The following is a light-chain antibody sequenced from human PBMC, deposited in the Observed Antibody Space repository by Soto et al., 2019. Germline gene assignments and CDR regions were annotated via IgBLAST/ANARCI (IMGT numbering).Light chain of an antibody. J-gene: IGKJ5*01. CDR1: RDVGTW. CDR2: AAS. CDR3: QQAFSFPRT. Sequence: IQMTQSPSSVSAFGGERVAITCRASRDVGTWLGWYQQIPGKAPKLLIYAASTLQSGVPSRFSGSGSGTDFTLTINSLQPEDFATYSCQQAFSFPRTFGQGTRLEI. V-gene: IGKV1D-12*01.